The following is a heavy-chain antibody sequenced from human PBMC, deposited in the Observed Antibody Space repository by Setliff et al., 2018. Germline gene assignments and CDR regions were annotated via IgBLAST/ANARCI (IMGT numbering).Heavy chain of an antibody. J-gene: IGHJ4*02. D-gene: IGHD1-1*01. CDR1: GYTFSDYY. Sequence: ASVKVSCKASGYTFSDYYMHWIRQAPGQGPEWMGCINPNTGGTRFAQKFQFGVTMTADKAITTAYMELTRLTPDDTAMYYCARDQARWLVAAGTFDYWGQGVLVTVSS. CDR2: INPNTGGT. CDR3: ARDQARWLVAAGTFDY. V-gene: IGHV1-2*02.